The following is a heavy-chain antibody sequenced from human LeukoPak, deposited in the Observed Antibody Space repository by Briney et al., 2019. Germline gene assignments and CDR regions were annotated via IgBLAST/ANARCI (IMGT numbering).Heavy chain of an antibody. CDR1: NGSISSSSYF. J-gene: IGHJ3*02. D-gene: IGHD5-18*01. V-gene: IGHV4-39*07. CDR3: ARSGYSYGADAFDI. CDR2: IYYSGST. Sequence: SETLSLTCTVSNGSISSSSYFWGWIRQPPGKGLEWIGTIYYSGSTYYNPSLKSRVTISVDTSKNQFSLKLSSVTAADTAVYYCARSGYSYGADAFDIWGQGTMVTVSS.